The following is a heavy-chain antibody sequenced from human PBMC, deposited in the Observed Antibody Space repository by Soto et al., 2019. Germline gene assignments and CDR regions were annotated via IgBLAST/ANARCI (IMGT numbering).Heavy chain of an antibody. D-gene: IGHD3-3*01. J-gene: IGHJ6*02. CDR3: ARGHRPTTIFGVVPRYYYGMDV. Sequence: SVKVSCKASGGTFSSYAISWVRQAPGQGLEWMGGIIPIFGTANYAQKFQGRVTITADESTSTAYMELSSLRSEDTAVYYCARGHRPTTIFGVVPRYYYGMDVWGQGTKVT. CDR2: IIPIFGTA. CDR1: GGTFSSYA. V-gene: IGHV1-69*13.